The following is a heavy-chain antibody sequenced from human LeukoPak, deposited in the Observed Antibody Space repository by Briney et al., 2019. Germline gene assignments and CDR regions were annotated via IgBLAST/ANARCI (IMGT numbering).Heavy chain of an antibody. CDR1: GYTFTGYY. Sequence: GASVKASCKASGYTFTGYYMHWVRQAPGQGLEWMGRINPNSGGTNYAQKFQGRVTMTRDTSISTAYMELSRLRSDDTAVYYCARYYYDSSGYYELFDYWGQGTLVTVSS. D-gene: IGHD3-22*01. CDR2: INPNSGGT. CDR3: ARYYYDSSGYYELFDY. J-gene: IGHJ4*02. V-gene: IGHV1-2*06.